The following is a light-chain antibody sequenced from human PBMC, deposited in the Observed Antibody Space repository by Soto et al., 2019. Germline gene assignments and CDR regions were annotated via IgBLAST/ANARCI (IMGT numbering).Light chain of an antibody. CDR3: SSYTSSNTVL. CDR2: DVS. J-gene: IGLJ2*01. Sequence: QSVLTRPASVSGSPGQSITISCTGTSSDVGAYNYVSWYQHYPGRAPKLMIYDVSNRPSGVSDRFSGSKSGSTASLTISGLQAEDESDYYCSSYTSSNTVLFGGGTKLTVL. V-gene: IGLV2-14*03. CDR1: SSDVGAYNY.